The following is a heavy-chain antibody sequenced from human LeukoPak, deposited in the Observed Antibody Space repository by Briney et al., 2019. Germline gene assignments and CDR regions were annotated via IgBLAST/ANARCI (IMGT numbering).Heavy chain of an antibody. CDR2: INTNTGNP. Sequence: ASVKVSCKASGYTFTSYAMNWVRQAPGQGLEWMGWINTNTGNPTYAQGFTGRFVFSLDTSVSTAYLQISSLKAEDTAVYYSARAASLAMVRGVTRPFYDYWGQGTLVTVSS. D-gene: IGHD3-10*01. CDR3: ARAASLAMVRGVTRPFYDY. J-gene: IGHJ4*02. CDR1: GYTFTSYA. V-gene: IGHV7-4-1*02.